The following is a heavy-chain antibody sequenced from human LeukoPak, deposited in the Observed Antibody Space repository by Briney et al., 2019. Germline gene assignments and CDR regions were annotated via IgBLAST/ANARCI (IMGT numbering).Heavy chain of an antibody. D-gene: IGHD4-11*01. CDR3: ARTYSNYVSLNWFDP. CDR1: GGSFSGYY. V-gene: IGHV4-34*01. J-gene: IGHJ5*02. Sequence: PSETLSLTCAVYGGSFSGYYWSWIRQPPGKGLEWIGEINHSGSTNYNPSLKSRVTISVDTSKNQFSLKLSSVTAADTAVYYCARTYSNYVSLNWFDPWGLGTLVTVSS. CDR2: INHSGST.